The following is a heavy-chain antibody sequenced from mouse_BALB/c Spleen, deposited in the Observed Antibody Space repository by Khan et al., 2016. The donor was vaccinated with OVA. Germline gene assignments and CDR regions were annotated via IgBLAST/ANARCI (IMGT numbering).Heavy chain of an antibody. D-gene: IGHD1-1*02. CDR2: INPSTGYT. V-gene: IGHV1-7*01. CDR3: GRGGYGAGAY. J-gene: IGHJ3*01. Sequence: QVQLKQSGAELAKPGASVKMSCKASGYTFTSYWMHWVKQRPGQGLEWIGYINPSTGYTEYNQKFKDKATLTADKSSSTAYMQLSSLTSEDSAVYYCGRGGYGAGAYWGQGTLVTVSA. CDR1: GYTFTSYW.